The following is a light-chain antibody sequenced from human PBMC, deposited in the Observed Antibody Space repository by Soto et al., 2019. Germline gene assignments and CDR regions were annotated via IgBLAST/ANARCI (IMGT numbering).Light chain of an antibody. J-gene: IGKJ3*01. CDR3: QQYGISPFT. Sequence: IMLTQSQGTLSLSPGERATLSCKASQSVSSSYLAWYQQKPGQAPRLLIYGASSRATGVPDSFSGSGSGTDFTLTISRLEPEDFAVYYCQQYGISPFTFGPGTKVDTK. CDR1: QSVSSSY. CDR2: GAS. V-gene: IGKV3-20*01.